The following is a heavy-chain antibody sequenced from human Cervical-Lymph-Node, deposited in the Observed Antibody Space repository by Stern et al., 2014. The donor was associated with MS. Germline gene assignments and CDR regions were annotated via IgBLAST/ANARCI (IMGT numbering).Heavy chain of an antibody. CDR1: GGSFSGYY. D-gene: IGHD2-15*01. J-gene: IGHJ6*02. CDR3: ARGPRGYCSGGSCYYYYGMDV. V-gene: IGHV4-34*01. Sequence: QVQLQQWGAGLLKPSETLSLTCAVYGGSFSGYYWSWIRQPPGKGLEWIGEINHSGSTNYNPSLKSRVTISVDTSKNQSSLKLSSVTAADTAVYYCARGPRGYCSGGSCYYYYGMDVWGQGTTVTVSS. CDR2: INHSGST.